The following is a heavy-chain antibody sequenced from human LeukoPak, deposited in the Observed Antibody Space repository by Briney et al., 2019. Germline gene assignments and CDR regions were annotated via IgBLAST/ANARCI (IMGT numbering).Heavy chain of an antibody. D-gene: IGHD3-10*01. J-gene: IGHJ4*02. CDR3: VRDTYGPSDC. Sequence: PGGSLRLSCAASGFTFSRYWMSWVRQAPGKGLEWVANTKEDGSEKYYVDSVKGRFTISRDNAENSLYLQMNSLRAEDTAVYYCVRDTYGPSDCWGQGTLVTVSS. V-gene: IGHV3-7*01. CDR2: TKEDGSEK. CDR1: GFTFSRYW.